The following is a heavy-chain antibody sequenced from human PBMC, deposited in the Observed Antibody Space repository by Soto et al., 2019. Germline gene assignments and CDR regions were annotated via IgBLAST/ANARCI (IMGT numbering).Heavy chain of an antibody. CDR1: GGTVASSHW. D-gene: IGHD2-21*02. Sequence: PSETLSLTCGVSGGTVASSHWWSWVRQSPGGGLEWIGNVYHTGDTNFNPSLQSRVTISVDKSNNQFSLRLSSLTAADTAVYFCAREIVTAGGNNYFDPWGPGTLVTVSS. CDR3: AREIVTAGGNNYFDP. V-gene: IGHV4-4*02. CDR2: VYHTGDT. J-gene: IGHJ5*02.